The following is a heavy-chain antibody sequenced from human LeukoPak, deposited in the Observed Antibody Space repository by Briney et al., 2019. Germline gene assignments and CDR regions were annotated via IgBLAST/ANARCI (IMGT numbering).Heavy chain of an antibody. CDR2: INPTAGNT. D-gene: IGHD6-19*01. CDR3: ARDLRYSSGWSASGMDV. CDR1: GYTFTTYY. Sequence: GASVKVSCKASGYTFTTYYMHWVRQAPGQGLEWMGTINPTAGNTNYAQKLQGRVSMTTDTSTSTAYMDLRSLRSDDTAVYYCARDLRYSSGWSASGMDVWGKGTTVTISS. J-gene: IGHJ6*03. V-gene: IGHV1-46*01.